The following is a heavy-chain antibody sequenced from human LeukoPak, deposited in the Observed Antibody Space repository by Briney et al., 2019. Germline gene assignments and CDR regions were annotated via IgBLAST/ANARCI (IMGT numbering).Heavy chain of an antibody. J-gene: IGHJ4*02. CDR2: IKQDGSEK. Sequence: GGSLRLSCAASGFTFSSYWMSWVRQAPGKGLEWVANIKQDGSEKYYVDSVKGRFTISRDNAKDSLYLQMNSLRAEGTAVYYCATDRDSSGWYFDYWGQGTLVTVSS. CDR3: ATDRDSSGWYFDY. D-gene: IGHD6-19*01. V-gene: IGHV3-7*01. CDR1: GFTFSSYW.